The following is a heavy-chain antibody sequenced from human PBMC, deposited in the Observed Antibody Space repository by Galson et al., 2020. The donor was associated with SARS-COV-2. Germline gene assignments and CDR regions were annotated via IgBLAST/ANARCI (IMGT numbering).Heavy chain of an antibody. Sequence: GESLKISCAASGFTFSSYSMNWVRQAPGKGLEWVSSISSSSSYIYYADSVKGRFTISRDNAKNSLYLQMNSLRAEDTAVYYCARDRGYYYDSSGYNLDYWGQGTLVTVSS. CDR2: ISSSSSYI. CDR3: ARDRGYYYDSSGYNLDY. J-gene: IGHJ4*02. CDR1: GFTFSSYS. D-gene: IGHD3-22*01. V-gene: IGHV3-21*01.